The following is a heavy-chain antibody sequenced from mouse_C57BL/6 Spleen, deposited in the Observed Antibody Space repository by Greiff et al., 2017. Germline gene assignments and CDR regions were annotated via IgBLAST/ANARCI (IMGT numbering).Heavy chain of an antibody. J-gene: IGHJ4*01. V-gene: IGHV1-22*01. Sequence: EVQLVESGPELVKPGASVKMSCKASGYTFTDYNMHWVKQSHGKSLEWIGYINPNNGGTSYNQKFKGKATLTVNKSSSTAYMELRSLTSEDSAVYYCAREGDVLFYYYAMDYWGQGTSVTVSS. CDR2: INPNNGGT. D-gene: IGHD1-1*01. CDR3: AREGDVLFYYYAMDY. CDR1: GYTFTDYN.